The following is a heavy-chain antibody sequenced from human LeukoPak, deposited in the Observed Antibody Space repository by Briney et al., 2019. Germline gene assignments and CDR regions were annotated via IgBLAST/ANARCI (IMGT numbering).Heavy chain of an antibody. V-gene: IGHV3-74*01. D-gene: IGHD2-15*01. CDR2: INPDGSTT. CDR3: ARVLSGTWDWFDP. Sequence: GGSLRLSCAASGFTFSRYWVHWVRQAPGKGLEWVSRINPDGSTTTYADSVKGRFTISRDNAKNMVYLQMNSLRAEDTAVYYCARVLSGTWDWFDPWGQGTLVTVSS. J-gene: IGHJ5*02. CDR1: GFTFSRYW.